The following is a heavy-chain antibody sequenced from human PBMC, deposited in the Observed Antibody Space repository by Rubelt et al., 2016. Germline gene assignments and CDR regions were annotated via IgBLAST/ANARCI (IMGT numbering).Heavy chain of an antibody. CDR2: IYYSGNT. V-gene: IGHV4-39*01. J-gene: IGHJ4*02. D-gene: IGHD6-19*01. CDR1: GGSISSSSYY. Sequence: QLQLQESGPGLVKPSETLSLTCTVSGGSISSSSYYWGWIRQPPGKGLEWIGSIYYSGNTYYNPSLKSRVTISVDTSKDQFSLKLGSVTAADTAGYYCARHKGVAVAGKYFDYWGQGTLVTVSS. CDR3: ARHKGVAVAGKYFDY.